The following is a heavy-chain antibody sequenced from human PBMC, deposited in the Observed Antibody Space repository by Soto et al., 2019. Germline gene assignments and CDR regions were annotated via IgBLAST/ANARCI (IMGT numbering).Heavy chain of an antibody. CDR1: GYTFTGYY. V-gene: IGHV1-2*04. J-gene: IGHJ6*02. CDR3: ARVGVACTDYYYGMDV. D-gene: IGHD6-19*01. CDR2: INPNSGGT. Sequence: ASVKVSCKASGYTFTGYYMHWVRQAPGQGLEWMGWINPNSGGTNYAQKFQGWVTMTRDTSISTAYMELSRLRSDDTAVYYCARVGVACTDYYYGMDVWGQGTTVTVSS.